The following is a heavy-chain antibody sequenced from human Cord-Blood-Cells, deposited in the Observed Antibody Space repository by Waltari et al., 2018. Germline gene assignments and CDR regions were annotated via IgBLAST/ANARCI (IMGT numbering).Heavy chain of an antibody. CDR1: GGSFSGYY. Sequence: QVQLQQWGAGLLKPSETLSLTCAVYGGSFSGYYWSWIRQPPGKGLEWIGEINHSGSTNYIPSLKSRVTISVDTSKNQFSLKLSSVTAADTAVYYCAREQDIVVVPAANWFDPWGQGTLVTVSS. D-gene: IGHD2-2*01. V-gene: IGHV4-34*01. CDR2: INHSGST. CDR3: AREQDIVVVPAANWFDP. J-gene: IGHJ5*02.